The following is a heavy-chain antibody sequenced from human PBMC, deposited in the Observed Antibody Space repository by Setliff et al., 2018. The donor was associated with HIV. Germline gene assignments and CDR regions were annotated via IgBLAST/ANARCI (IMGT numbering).Heavy chain of an antibody. CDR1: GYTFTTYY. Sequence: ASVKVSCKASGYTFTTYYIHWVRQVPGQGLDWMGIISPSDGSTVYTQKFQGRVTMTRDTSTSTVYMELSSLRSEDTAVYYCARPITMIADAFDIWGQGTMVTVSS. CDR2: ISPSDGST. D-gene: IGHD3-22*01. V-gene: IGHV1-46*01. CDR3: ARPITMIADAFDI. J-gene: IGHJ3*02.